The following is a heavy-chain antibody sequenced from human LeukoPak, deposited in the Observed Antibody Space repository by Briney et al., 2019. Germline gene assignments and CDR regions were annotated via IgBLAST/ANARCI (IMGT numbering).Heavy chain of an antibody. CDR3: ARGVSDYQGDCFDL. Sequence: GGCLRLACAASGFTFVDDAMDWVRQAPGKRLGWVSGISWYSGSIGYAASVKDRFTISRDNVKNTLYLQMNSLRAEGTGLDYCARGVSDYQGDCFDLWGQGTLVTVSS. V-gene: IGHV3-9*01. CDR1: GFTFVDDA. CDR2: ISWYSGSI. D-gene: IGHD3-16*01. J-gene: IGHJ5*02.